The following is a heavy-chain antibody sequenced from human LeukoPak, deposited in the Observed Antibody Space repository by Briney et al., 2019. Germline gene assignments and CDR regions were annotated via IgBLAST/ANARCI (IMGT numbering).Heavy chain of an antibody. Sequence: PGGSLRLSCGASDFTFRTYSMIWARQTPGTGLEWISYISGGGGVTHYAESVKGRFSISRDNAKNSLFLQMNRLQDEDTAVYYCARVGVGDWGSVWDHWGQGARATVSS. CDR1: DFTFRTYS. J-gene: IGHJ4*02. V-gene: IGHV3-48*02. CDR2: ISGGGGVT. CDR3: ARVGVGDWGSVWDH. D-gene: IGHD3-16*01.